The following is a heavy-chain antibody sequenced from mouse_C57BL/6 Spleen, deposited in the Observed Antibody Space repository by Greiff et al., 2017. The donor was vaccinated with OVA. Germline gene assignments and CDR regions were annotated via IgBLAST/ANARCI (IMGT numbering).Heavy chain of an antibody. J-gene: IGHJ1*03. CDR1: GFSFNTYA. Sequence: EVKLVESGGGLVQPKGSLKLSCAASGFSFNTYAMNWVRQAPGKGLEWVARIRSKSNNYATYYADSVKDRFTISRDDSESMLYLQMNNLKTEDTAMYYCVRRATGWYIDVWGTGTTVTVSS. CDR3: VRRATGWYIDV. D-gene: IGHD3-1*01. V-gene: IGHV10-1*01. CDR2: IRSKSNNYAT.